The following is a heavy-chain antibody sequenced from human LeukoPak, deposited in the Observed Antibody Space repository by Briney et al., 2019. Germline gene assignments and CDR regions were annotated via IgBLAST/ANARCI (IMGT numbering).Heavy chain of an antibody. CDR3: ASGAASEGVGSAFDI. D-gene: IGHD1-26*01. CDR1: GFTFSSYA. Sequence: GSLRLSCAASGFTFSSYAMHWVRQAPGKGLEWVAVISYDGSNKYYADSVKGRFTISRDNSKNTLYLQMNSLRAEDTAVYYCASGAASEGVGSAFDIWGQGTMVTVSS. V-gene: IGHV3-30-3*01. CDR2: ISYDGSNK. J-gene: IGHJ3*02.